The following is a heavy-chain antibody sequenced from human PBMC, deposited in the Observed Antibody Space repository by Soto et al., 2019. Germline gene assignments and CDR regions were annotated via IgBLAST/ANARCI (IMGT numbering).Heavy chain of an antibody. CDR2: INPKGGAT. V-gene: IGHV1-2*02. Sequence: QVQLVQSGAEVKKPGASLKVSCKASGDRFTGYGLHWVRQAPGQGLQWMGWINPKGGATDYAQKFQGRVTMTSEMCPNAAYLALSGLRSDATADEKSLSYCAKTNYGGDAYFQYGRDVWGPATKVSGSS. CDR3: LSYCAKTNYGGDAYFQYGRDV. D-gene: IGHD2-21*02. J-gene: IGHJ6*02. CDR1: GDRFTGYG.